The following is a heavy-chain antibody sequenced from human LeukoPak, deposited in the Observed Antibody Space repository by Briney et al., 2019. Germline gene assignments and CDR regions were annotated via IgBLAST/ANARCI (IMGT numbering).Heavy chain of an antibody. CDR1: GYTFTSYD. J-gene: IGHJ4*02. D-gene: IGHD1-26*01. Sequence: EASVKVSCKASGYTFTSYDINWVRQATGQGLEWMGWMNPNSGNTGYAQKFQGRVTMTRNTPISTAYMELSSLRSEDTAVCYCARVPVGATTVDYWGQGTLVTVSS. V-gene: IGHV1-8*01. CDR3: ARVPVGATTVDY. CDR2: MNPNSGNT.